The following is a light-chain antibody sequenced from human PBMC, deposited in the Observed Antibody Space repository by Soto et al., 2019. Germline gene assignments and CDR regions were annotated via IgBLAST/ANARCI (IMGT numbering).Light chain of an antibody. CDR3: QLYRRSPPEFT. Sequence: EIVLTQSPGTLSLSAGERATLSCRASQSISSNYLAWYQQKPGQAPRLLIFGASYRATGIPDRFSGNGSGTDLAHTLSRLEPGGFAVDYCQLYRRSPPEFTLGPGTKVDLK. J-gene: IGKJ3*01. CDR1: QSISSNY. CDR2: GAS. V-gene: IGKV3-20*01.